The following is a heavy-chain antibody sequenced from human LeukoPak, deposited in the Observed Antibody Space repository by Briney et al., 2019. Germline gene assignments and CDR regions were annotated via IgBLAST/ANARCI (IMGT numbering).Heavy chain of an antibody. CDR3: ARDPGYGAATIRFDL. J-gene: IGHJ2*01. V-gene: IGHV4-59*01. CDR2: IYYSGST. CDR1: GGSISNYY. Sequence: SETLSLTCTVSGGSISNYYWSWIRQPPGKGLEWIGYIYYSGSTNYNPSLKSRVTISVDTSKNQFSLKLSSVTAADTAVYYCARDPGYGAATIRFDLWGRGTLVTVSS. D-gene: IGHD5-12*01.